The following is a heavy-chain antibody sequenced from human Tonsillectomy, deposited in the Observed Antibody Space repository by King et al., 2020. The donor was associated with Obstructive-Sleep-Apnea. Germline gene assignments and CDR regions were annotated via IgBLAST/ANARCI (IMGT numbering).Heavy chain of an antibody. Sequence: QLVQSGGGLVQPGGSLRLSCAASGFTFSDYDMHWVRQGSGKGLEWVAGIGTAGDTYYPDSVKGRFTISRDNAINSVYLELKGLRVGDTAVYYCAREGPHGSGSHGAFDFWGQGTMAIVSS. V-gene: IGHV3-13*01. J-gene: IGHJ3*01. CDR2: IGTAGDT. CDR3: AREGPHGSGSHGAFDF. CDR1: GFTFSDYD. D-gene: IGHD3-10*01.